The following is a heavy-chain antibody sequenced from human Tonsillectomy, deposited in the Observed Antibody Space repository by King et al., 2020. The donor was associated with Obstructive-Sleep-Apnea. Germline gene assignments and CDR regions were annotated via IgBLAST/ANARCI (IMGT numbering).Heavy chain of an antibody. J-gene: IGHJ4*02. D-gene: IGHD3-22*01. CDR1: GGSISSYY. CDR2: ISYSGST. CDR3: ARSLDSSGDYYTNY. V-gene: IGHV4-59*08. Sequence: HVQLQESGPGLVKPSETLSLTCTVSGGSISSYYWSWIRQPPGKGLDWIGDISYSGSTNYNPSLKSRVTISVDTSKNQFSLKLSSVTAAATAVYYRARSLDSSGDYYTNYWGQGTLVTVSS.